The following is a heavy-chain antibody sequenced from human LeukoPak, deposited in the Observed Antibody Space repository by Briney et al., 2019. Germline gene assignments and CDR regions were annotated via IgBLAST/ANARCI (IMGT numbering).Heavy chain of an antibody. V-gene: IGHV3-23*01. D-gene: IGHD5-18*01. CDR3: ARGDVDTANYYFDY. J-gene: IGHJ4*02. Sequence: PGGSLRLSCAASGFTFSIYAITWVRQAPGKGLEWVSAVSGSGGGTYYADSVKGRFTISRDNSKNTLYLQMNSLRAEDTAVYYCARGDVDTANYYFDYWGQGTLVTVSS. CDR2: VSGSGGGT. CDR1: GFTFSIYA.